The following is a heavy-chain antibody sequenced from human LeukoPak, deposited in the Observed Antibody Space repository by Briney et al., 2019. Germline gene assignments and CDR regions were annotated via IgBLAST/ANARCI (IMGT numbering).Heavy chain of an antibody. Sequence: ASVKLSCKASGYTFTGYYMHWVRQAPGQGLEWMGWINPNSGGTNYAQKFQRRVTMTRDTSISTAYMELSRLRSDDTAVYYCARDQGAGNLDYWGQGTLVTVSS. V-gene: IGHV1-2*02. CDR2: INPNSGGT. CDR3: ARDQGAGNLDY. CDR1: GYTFTGYY. J-gene: IGHJ4*02. D-gene: IGHD6-13*01.